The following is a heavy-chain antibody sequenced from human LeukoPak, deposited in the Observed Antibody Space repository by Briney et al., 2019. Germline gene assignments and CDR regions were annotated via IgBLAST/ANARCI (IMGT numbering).Heavy chain of an antibody. V-gene: IGHV4-34*01. CDR3: ARVGYYPDYYMDV. J-gene: IGHJ6*03. CDR2: INHSGST. D-gene: IGHD2-21*01. CDR1: GGSFSGYY. Sequence: SETLSLTCAVYGGSFSGYYWSWIRQPPGKGLDWIGEINHSGSTNYNPSLKSRVTISVDTSKNQFSLQLNSVTAADTALFFCARVGYYPDYYMDVWGKGTTVTVSS.